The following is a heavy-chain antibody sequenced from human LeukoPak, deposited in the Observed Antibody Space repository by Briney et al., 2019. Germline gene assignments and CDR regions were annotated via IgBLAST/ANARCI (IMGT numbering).Heavy chain of an antibody. Sequence: GGSLRLSCAASGFTFSSYSMNWVRQAPGKGLEWVSYISSSSTIYYADSVKGRFTISRDNAKNSLYLQMNSLRAEDTAVYYCARGVSGSYGDAFDIWGQGTMVTVSS. V-gene: IGHV3-48*01. D-gene: IGHD1-26*01. CDR1: GFTFSSYS. J-gene: IGHJ3*02. CDR3: ARGVSGSYGDAFDI. CDR2: ISSSSTI.